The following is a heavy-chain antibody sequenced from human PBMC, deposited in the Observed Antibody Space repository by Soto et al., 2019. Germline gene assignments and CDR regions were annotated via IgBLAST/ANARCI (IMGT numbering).Heavy chain of an antibody. CDR2: ISWSSGNT. V-gene: IGHV3-9*01. D-gene: IGHD6-13*01. CDR1: GFTFDDFA. J-gene: IGHJ5*02. Sequence: GGSLRLSCAAAGFTFDDFAMYWVRQAPGKGLEWVSAISWSSGNTAYADSVKGRFTISRDNAKSSLYLQMNSLKDEDTALYYCAKGGSGALIAAAGTDNWFDPWGQGTLVTVSS. CDR3: AKGGSGALIAAAGTDNWFDP.